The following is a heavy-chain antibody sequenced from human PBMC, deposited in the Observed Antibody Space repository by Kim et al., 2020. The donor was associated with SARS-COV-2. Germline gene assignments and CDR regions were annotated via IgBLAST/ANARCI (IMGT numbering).Heavy chain of an antibody. CDR2: INGRGNYI. V-gene: IGHV3-21*01. Sequence: GESLRLSCAASGFTFATYSMNWVRQAPGKGLEWVSSINGRGNYIYYVGSVKGRFTISRDNAKNSLYLQMNSLRAEDTAVYYCVREDGIVGATSAFDIWGQGTMVTVSS. CDR1: GFTFATYS. D-gene: IGHD1-26*01. CDR3: VREDGIVGATSAFDI. J-gene: IGHJ3*02.